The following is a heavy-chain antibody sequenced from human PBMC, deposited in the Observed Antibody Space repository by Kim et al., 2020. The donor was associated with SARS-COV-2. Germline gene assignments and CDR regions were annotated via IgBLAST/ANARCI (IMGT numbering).Heavy chain of an antibody. V-gene: IGHV3-23*01. CDR1: GFTFTNYA. Sequence: GGSLRLSCAASGFTFTNYAMTWVRQPPGKGLEWVSAISGSGADTYHADSVKGRFTISRDNSKSTLYLEMNSLRADDTAIYYCAKTEEVPPAQQGSYHYYGMDVWGQGTTVIVSS. CDR3: AKTEEVPPAQQGSYHYYGMDV. D-gene: IGHD2-2*01. J-gene: IGHJ6*02. CDR2: ISGSGADT.